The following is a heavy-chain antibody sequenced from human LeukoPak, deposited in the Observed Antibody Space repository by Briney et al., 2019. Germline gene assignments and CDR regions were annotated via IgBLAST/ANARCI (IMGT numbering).Heavy chain of an antibody. CDR2: ISYDGSNK. J-gene: IGHJ4*02. V-gene: IGHV3-30*18. CDR3: AKDQCGGDCAIPYY. Sequence: GGSLRLSCAASGFTFSSYGMHWVRQAPGKGLEWGAVISYDGSNKYYADSVKGRFTISRDNSKNTLYLQMSSLRAEDTAVYYCAKDQCGGDCAIPYYWGQGTLVTVSS. D-gene: IGHD2-21*02. CDR1: GFTFSSYG.